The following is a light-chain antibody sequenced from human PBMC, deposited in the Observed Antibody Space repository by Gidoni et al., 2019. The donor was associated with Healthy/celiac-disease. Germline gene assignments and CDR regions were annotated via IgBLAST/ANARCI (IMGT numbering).Light chain of an antibody. V-gene: IGLV1-40*01. CDR1: SSNIGAGYD. CDR2: GNS. CDR3: QSYDSSLSWV. Sequence: QSVLTPPPSVSGAPGQGVTISCTGSSSNIGAGYDVHWYQQLPGTAPKLLIYGNSNRPSGVPDRFSGSKSGTSASLAISGLQAEDEADYYCQSYDSSLSWVFGGGTKLTVL. J-gene: IGLJ3*02.